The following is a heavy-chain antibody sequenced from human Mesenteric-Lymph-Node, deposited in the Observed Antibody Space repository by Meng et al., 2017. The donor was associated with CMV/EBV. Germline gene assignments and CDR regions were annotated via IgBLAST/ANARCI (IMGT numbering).Heavy chain of an antibody. CDR1: GGTFSSYA. V-gene: IGHV1-69*05. D-gene: IGHD3-3*01. CDR2: IIPIFGTA. J-gene: IGHJ6*02. Sequence: SVKVSCKASGGTFSSYAISWVRQAPGQGLEWMGGIIPIFGTANYAQKFQGRVTITTDESTRTAYMELSSLRSEDTAVYYCARDTYYDFWSGYYTREGYYYYGMDVWGQGTTVTVSS. CDR3: ARDTYYDFWSGYYTREGYYYYGMDV.